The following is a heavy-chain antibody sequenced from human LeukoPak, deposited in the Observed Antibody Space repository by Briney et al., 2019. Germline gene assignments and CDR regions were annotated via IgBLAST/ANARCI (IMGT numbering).Heavy chain of an antibody. J-gene: IGHJ4*02. Sequence: GGSLRLSCAASGFTFDDYTMHWVRQAPGKGLEWVSLISWDGGSTYYADSVKGRFTISRDNSKNSLYLQMNSLRTEDTALYYCAKDPASSGSYYFDYWGQGTLVTVSS. CDR1: GFTFDDYT. CDR2: ISWDGGST. V-gene: IGHV3-43*01. D-gene: IGHD3-22*01. CDR3: AKDPASSGSYYFDY.